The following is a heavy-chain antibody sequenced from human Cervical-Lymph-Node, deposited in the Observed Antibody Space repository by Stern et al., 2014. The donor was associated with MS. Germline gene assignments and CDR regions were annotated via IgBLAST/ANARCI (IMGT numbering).Heavy chain of an antibody. J-gene: IGHJ4*02. CDR2: HDWDDDK. D-gene: IGHD3-10*01. Sequence: QITLKESGPALVKPTQTLTLTCTFSGFSLSTSGMRVIWIRQPPGQALEWLALHDWDDDKYYSTSLKTRLTISKDTSKNQVVLTMTNMDPVDTATYYCARSRRGRFGELSHWGQGTLVTVSS. CDR3: ARSRRGRFGELSH. V-gene: IGHV2-70*01. CDR1: GFSLSTSGMR.